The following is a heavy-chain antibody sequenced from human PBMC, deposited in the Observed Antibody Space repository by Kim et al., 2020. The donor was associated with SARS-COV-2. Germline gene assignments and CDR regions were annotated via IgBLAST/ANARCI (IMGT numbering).Heavy chain of an antibody. CDR2: IYTSGST. V-gene: IGHV4-61*02. D-gene: IGHD2-2*01. J-gene: IGHJ5*02. CDR3: ARQIVVVPAAMGTWFDP. CDR1: GGSISSGSYY. Sequence: SETLSLTCTVSGGSISSGSYYWSWIRQPAGKGLEWIGRIYTSGSTNYNPSLKSRVTISVDTSKNQFSLKLSSVTAADTAVYYCARQIVVVPAAMGTWFDPWGQGALVTVSS.